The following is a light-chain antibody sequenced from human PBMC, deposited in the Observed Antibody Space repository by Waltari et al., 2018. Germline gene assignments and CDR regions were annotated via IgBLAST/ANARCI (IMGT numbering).Light chain of an antibody. J-gene: IGKJ1*01. CDR1: QSVGRT. CDR3: QHYVRLPVT. Sequence: EIVLTQSPGTLSLSPGERATVSCWTSQSVGRTLAWYQQKPGQPPRLLIYGASIRATGIPDRFSGSGSGTDFSLTISRLEPEDFAVYYCQHYVRLPVTFGQGTKVEIK. V-gene: IGKV3-20*01. CDR2: GAS.